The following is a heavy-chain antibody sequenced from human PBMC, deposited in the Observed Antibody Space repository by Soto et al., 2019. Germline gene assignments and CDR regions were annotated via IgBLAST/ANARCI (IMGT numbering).Heavy chain of an antibody. CDR2: MNPNSGNT. D-gene: IGHD2-2*01. J-gene: IGHJ6*03. V-gene: IGHV1-8*01. CDR1: GYTFTSYD. CDR3: ARIRGYCSSTSCVLHHSYYYYYMDV. Sequence: ASVKVSCKASGYTFTSYDINCARQATGQGLEWMGWMNPNSGNTGYAQKFQGRVTMTRNTSISTAYMELSSLRSVDTATYYCARIRGYCSSTSCVLHHSYYYYYMDVWGKGTTVTVSS.